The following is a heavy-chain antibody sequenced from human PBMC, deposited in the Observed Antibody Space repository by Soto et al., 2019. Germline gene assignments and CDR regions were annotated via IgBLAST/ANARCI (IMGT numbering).Heavy chain of an antibody. CDR1: GYTFTGYY. V-gene: IGHV1-2*02. CDR2: INPNSGGT. D-gene: IGHD3-10*01. J-gene: IGHJ4*02. Sequence: ASVKVSCKASGYTFTGYYMHWVRQAPGQGLEWMGWINPNSGGTNFAQKFQGRVTMTRDTSISTAYMELSRLRSDDTAMYFCARGRVRGVKVGRHFDSWGQGTLVTVSS. CDR3: ARGRVRGVKVGRHFDS.